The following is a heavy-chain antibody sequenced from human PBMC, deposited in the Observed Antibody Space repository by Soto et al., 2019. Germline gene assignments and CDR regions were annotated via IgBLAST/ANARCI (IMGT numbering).Heavy chain of an antibody. CDR1: GFTFSSYA. D-gene: IGHD4-17*01. CDR2: ISGSAGNT. Sequence: EVQLLESGGGLVQPGGSLRLSCAASGFTFSSYAMAWVRQAPGEGLEWVSGISGSAGNTYYADSVKGRFTISRDNSKNTLYLQMGSLRAEDTAVYYCAKDRGLRRFDYWGQGTLVTVSS. CDR3: AKDRGLRRFDY. J-gene: IGHJ4*02. V-gene: IGHV3-23*01.